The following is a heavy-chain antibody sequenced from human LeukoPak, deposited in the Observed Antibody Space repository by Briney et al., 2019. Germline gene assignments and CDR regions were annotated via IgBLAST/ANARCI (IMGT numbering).Heavy chain of an antibody. D-gene: IGHD3-22*01. CDR2: ISDNA. V-gene: IGHV3-23*01. J-gene: IGHJ4*02. CDR1: GFTLSSYA. Sequence: GGSLRLSCAASGFTLSSYAMSWVRQTPGKGLEWVSTISDNAYYADSVKGRFAISRDNSKNTLHLQMNSLRAEDTALYYCVKAIRPFNSGNYYSCLDYWGQGSLVTVSS. CDR3: VKAIRPFNSGNYYSCLDY.